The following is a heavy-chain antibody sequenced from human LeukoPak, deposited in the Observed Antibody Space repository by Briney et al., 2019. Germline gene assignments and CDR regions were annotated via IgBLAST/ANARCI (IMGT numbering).Heavy chain of an antibody. CDR3: ARDAYDY. CDR1: GGTFSSSSSTFSTYS. Sequence: SVKVSCKASGGTFSSSSSTFSTYSISWVRQAPGQGLEWMGRVIPIHDVANYAQKFQGRVTITVDKSTSTAYMELRGLRSEDTAVYYCARDAYDYWGQGTLVTVSS. V-gene: IGHV1-69*04. J-gene: IGHJ4*02. CDR2: VIPIHDVA.